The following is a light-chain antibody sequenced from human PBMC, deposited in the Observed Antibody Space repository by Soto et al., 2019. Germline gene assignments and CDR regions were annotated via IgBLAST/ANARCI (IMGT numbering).Light chain of an antibody. CDR3: QQYGSSPLT. CDR2: GAS. CDR1: QSVGGF. V-gene: IGKV3-20*01. Sequence: EIVLTQSPATLSLSPGERATLSCRASQSVGGFLAWYQQKSGQAPRLLIYGASSRATGIPDRFSGSGSGTDFTLTISRLEPEDFAVYYCQQYGSSPLTFGGGTKVDIK. J-gene: IGKJ4*01.